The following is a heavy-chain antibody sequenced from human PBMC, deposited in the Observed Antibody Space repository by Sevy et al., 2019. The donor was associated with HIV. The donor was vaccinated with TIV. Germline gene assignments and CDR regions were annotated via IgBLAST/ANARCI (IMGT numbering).Heavy chain of an antibody. J-gene: IGHJ4*02. Sequence: GGSLRLSCAASGLTFSSYEMNWVRQAPGKGLEWVSDISSTGSTIYYADSVKGRFTISRDNAKNSLYLQMSSLRAEDTAVYDCATDAPGSSIVDYWGQGTLVTVSS. D-gene: IGHD6-13*01. V-gene: IGHV3-48*03. CDR2: ISSTGSTI. CDR3: ATDAPGSSIVDY. CDR1: GLTFSSYE.